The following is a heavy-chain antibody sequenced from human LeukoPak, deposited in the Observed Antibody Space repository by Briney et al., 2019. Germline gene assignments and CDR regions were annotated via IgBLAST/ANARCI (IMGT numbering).Heavy chain of an antibody. D-gene: IGHD6-13*01. J-gene: IGHJ4*02. CDR2: INPNRGGS. CDR1: GFTFTDYY. CDR3: TRGGRIVALGTIDY. V-gene: IGHV1-2*02. Sequence: ASVKVFCKASGFTFTDYYMHWVRQAPGQGLEWMGWINPNRGGSEYAQKFQGRVPFTRDPAISTASMELSRLRSDDTAVYYCTRGGRIVALGTIDYWGQGTLVTVSS.